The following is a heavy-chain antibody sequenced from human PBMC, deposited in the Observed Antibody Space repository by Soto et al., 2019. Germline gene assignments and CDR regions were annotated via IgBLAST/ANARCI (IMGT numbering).Heavy chain of an antibody. D-gene: IGHD3-22*01. CDR3: ANRNYYAKSGYTFPYFDF. V-gene: IGHV3-23*01. CDR2: ISGNGGRT. Sequence: EVQLLESGGGLVQPGGPLRLSCAASGCTFSNYDMSWVRQAPGKGLDWVSTISGNGGRTYYADSVKGRFTISRDNSKNTVYLQMNSLRVEDTAVYYCANRNYYAKSGYTFPYFDFWGQGSLVTVSS. J-gene: IGHJ5*01. CDR1: GCTFSNYD.